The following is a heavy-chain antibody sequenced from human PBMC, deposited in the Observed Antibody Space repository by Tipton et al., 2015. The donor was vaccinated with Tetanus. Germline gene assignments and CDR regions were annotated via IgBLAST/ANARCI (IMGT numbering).Heavy chain of an antibody. D-gene: IGHD5-12*01. V-gene: IGHV3-74*01. Sequence: SLRLSCAASGLAFSSYWMHWVRQAPGKGLVWVSRINSDGSSTSYADSVKGRFTISRDNAKNTLYLQMNSLRAEDTAVYYCARGRGYESPYYYYGMDVWGQGTTVTVSS. CDR2: INSDGSST. CDR1: GLAFSSYW. CDR3: ARGRGYESPYYYYGMDV. J-gene: IGHJ6*02.